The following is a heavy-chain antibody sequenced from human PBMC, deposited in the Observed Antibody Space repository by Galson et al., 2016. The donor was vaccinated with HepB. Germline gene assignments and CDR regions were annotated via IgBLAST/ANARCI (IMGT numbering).Heavy chain of an antibody. J-gene: IGHJ5*02. V-gene: IGHV3-23*01. Sequence: SLRLSCAASGFTFSSYAMSWVRQAPGKGLEWVSGLSGSGGSTYYADSVRGRFTISRDNSKNTLYLQMNSLRAEDTAVYFCAKEMVRGVFTINWFGTWGQGTQVSVSP. CDR1: GFTFSSYA. CDR2: LSGSGGST. D-gene: IGHD3-10*01. CDR3: AKEMVRGVFTINWFGT.